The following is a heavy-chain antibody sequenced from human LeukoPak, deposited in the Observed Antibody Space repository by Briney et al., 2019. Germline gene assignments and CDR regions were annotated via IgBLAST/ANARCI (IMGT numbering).Heavy chain of an antibody. D-gene: IGHD6-13*01. Sequence: SVKVSCKASGYTFTDYYMHWVRHAPGQGLEWMGWINPDSGATKYAQKFQGRVTMTTDTTISTAYMELNRLRSDDTAVYYCASALNTPRSSWGQGTLVTVSS. V-gene: IGHV1-2*02. CDR2: INPDSGAT. J-gene: IGHJ4*02. CDR3: ASALNTPRSS. CDR1: GYTFTDYY.